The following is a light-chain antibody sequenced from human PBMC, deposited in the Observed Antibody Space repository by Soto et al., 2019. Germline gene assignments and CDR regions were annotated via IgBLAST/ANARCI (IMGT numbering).Light chain of an antibody. CDR2: SNN. Sequence: QSVLTQPPSASGTPGQRVTISCSGSSSNIGSNTVNWYQQLPGTAPKLLIYSNNQRPSGVPDRFSGSKSGTSASLAISGLQSEDEADYYCCSYAGVGVFGTGTKVTVL. CDR1: SSNIGSNT. V-gene: IGLV1-44*01. J-gene: IGLJ1*01. CDR3: CSYAGVGV.